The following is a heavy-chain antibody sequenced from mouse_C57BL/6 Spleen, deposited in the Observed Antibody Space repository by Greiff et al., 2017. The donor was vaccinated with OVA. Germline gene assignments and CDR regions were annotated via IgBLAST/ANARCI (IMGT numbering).Heavy chain of an antibody. D-gene: IGHD2-5*01. CDR2: ISDGGSYT. J-gene: IGHJ3*01. V-gene: IGHV5-4*01. Sequence: EVRLVESGGGLVKPGGSLKLSCAASGFTFSSYAMSWVRQTPERRLEWVATISDGGSYTYYPDNVKGRFTISRDNAKNNLYLQMSHLKSEDTAMYYCARDRSNLFAYWGQGTLVTVSA. CDR3: ARDRSNLFAY. CDR1: GFTFSSYA.